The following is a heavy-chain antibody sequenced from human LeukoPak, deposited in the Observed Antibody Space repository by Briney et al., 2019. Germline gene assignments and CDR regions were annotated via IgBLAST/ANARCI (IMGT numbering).Heavy chain of an antibody. CDR3: ARGSAYYYDSSGYYTFDY. Sequence: SGTLSLTCTVSGGSISSYYWTWIRQPPGKGLEWIGYIFYSGGSNYNPSLKSRVTISVDTSKNQFSLKLSSVTAADTAVYYCARGSAYYYDSSGYYTFDYWGQGTLVTVSS. D-gene: IGHD3-22*01. CDR1: GGSISSYY. CDR2: IFYSGGS. J-gene: IGHJ4*02. V-gene: IGHV4-59*01.